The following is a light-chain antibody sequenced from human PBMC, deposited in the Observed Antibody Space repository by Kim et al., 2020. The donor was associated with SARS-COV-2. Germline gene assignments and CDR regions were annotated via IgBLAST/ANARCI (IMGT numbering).Light chain of an antibody. Sequence: AFVGDRVTITCRASQGISNYLAWYQQKPGKVPKLLIYAASALQSGVPSRFSGSGSGTDFTLTICSLQPEDAATYYCQRYNSAPRTFGQGTKVDIK. CDR3: QRYNSAPRT. J-gene: IGKJ1*01. CDR1: QGISNY. V-gene: IGKV1-27*01. CDR2: AAS.